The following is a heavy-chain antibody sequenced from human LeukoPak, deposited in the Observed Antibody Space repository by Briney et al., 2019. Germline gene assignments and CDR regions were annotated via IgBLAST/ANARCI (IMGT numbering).Heavy chain of an antibody. CDR1: GFTFSSYG. D-gene: IGHD1-26*01. V-gene: IGHV3-23*01. CDR2: ISGSGGST. CDR3: AKEEGFRGSYKASFDY. J-gene: IGHJ4*02. Sequence: PGGSLRLSCAASGFTFSSYGMSWVRQAPGKGLEWVSAISGSGGSTYYADSVKGRFTISRDNSKNTLYLQMNSLRAEDTAVYYCAKEEGFRGSYKASFDYWGQGTLVTVSS.